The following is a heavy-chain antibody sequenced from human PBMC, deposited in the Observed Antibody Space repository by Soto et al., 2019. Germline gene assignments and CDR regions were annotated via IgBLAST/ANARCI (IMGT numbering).Heavy chain of an antibody. CDR3: ARQIGYCTNGVCPFDY. D-gene: IGHD2-8*01. CDR1: GGSISTYY. V-gene: IGHV4-59*01. J-gene: IGHJ4*02. Sequence: SETLSLTCNVSGGSISTYYWSWIRQPPGKGLEWIGFMSYGGGTNYNPSLKSRVTISVDTSKNQFSLKLTSVTAADMAVYYCARQIGYCTNGVCPFDYWGREPWSPSPQ. CDR2: MSYGGGT.